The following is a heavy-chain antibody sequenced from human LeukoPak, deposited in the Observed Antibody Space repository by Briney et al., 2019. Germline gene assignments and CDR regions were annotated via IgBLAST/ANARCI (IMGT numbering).Heavy chain of an antibody. CDR2: TGVSGDNT. V-gene: IGHV3-23*01. CDR3: ARGYSGLDP. J-gene: IGHJ5*02. D-gene: IGHD5-12*01. CDR1: GFTFSSYA. Sequence: GGSLRLSCAASGFTFSSYAMSWVRQAPGKGLEWVSGTGVSGDNTYYADSVKGRFTISRDNAKNSLYLQMNSLRAEDTALYHCARGYSGLDPWGQGTLVTVSS.